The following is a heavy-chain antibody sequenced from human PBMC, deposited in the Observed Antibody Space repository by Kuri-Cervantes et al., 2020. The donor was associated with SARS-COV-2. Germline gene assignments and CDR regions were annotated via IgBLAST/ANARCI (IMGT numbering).Heavy chain of an antibody. J-gene: IGHJ4*02. Sequence: SQTLSLTCAVYGGSFSGYYWSWIRQPPGKGLEWIGEINHSGSTNYNPSLKSRVTISVDTSKNQFSLKLCSVTAADTAVYYCARDPRYLARGGGFDYWGQGTLVTVSS. V-gene: IGHV4-34*01. CDR2: INHSGST. D-gene: IGHD1-14*01. CDR3: ARDPRYLARGGGFDY. CDR1: GGSFSGYY.